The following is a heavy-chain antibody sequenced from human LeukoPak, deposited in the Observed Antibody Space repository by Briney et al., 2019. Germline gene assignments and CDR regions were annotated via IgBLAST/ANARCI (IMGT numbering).Heavy chain of an antibody. CDR2: ISHSGST. D-gene: IGHD3-9*01. V-gene: IGHV4-34*01. CDR3: ASYDILTGPNWFDP. J-gene: IGHJ5*02. Sequence: NPSETLSLTCAVYGGSFSGYNWSWIRQPPGKGLEWIGEISHSGSTNYNPSLKSRVTISVDTSKNQFSLKLSSVTAADTAVYYCASYDILTGPNWFDPWGQGTLVTVSS. CDR1: GGSFSGYN.